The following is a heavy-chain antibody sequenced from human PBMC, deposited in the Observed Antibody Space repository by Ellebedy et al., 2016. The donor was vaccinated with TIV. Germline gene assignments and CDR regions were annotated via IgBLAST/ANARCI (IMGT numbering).Heavy chain of an antibody. Sequence: GESLKISCAASGFTFSSYAMSWVRQAPGKGLEWVSAISGSGGSTYYADPVKGRFTISRDNAKNSLYLQMNSLRAEDTAVYYCAKGEVGATVWGQGTMVTVSS. D-gene: IGHD1-26*01. V-gene: IGHV3-23*01. CDR3: AKGEVGATV. J-gene: IGHJ3*01. CDR1: GFTFSSYA. CDR2: ISGSGGST.